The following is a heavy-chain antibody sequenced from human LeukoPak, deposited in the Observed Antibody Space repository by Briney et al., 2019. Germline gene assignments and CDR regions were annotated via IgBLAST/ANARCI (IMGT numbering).Heavy chain of an antibody. Sequence: GESLKISCEGSGYSFTSYWIGWVRQMPGKGLEWMGIIYPGDSDTRYSPSFQGQVTISADKSISTAYLQWSSLKASDTAMYYCARVDIVVVPAAKIKGHDAFDIWGQGTMVTVSS. CDR2: IYPGDSDT. CDR1: GYSFTSYW. J-gene: IGHJ3*02. CDR3: ARVDIVVVPAAKIKGHDAFDI. D-gene: IGHD2-2*03. V-gene: IGHV5-51*01.